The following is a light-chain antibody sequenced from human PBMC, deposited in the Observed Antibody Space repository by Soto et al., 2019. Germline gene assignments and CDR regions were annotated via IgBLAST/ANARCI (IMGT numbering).Light chain of an antibody. CDR2: YDN. Sequence: QSVRTQPTSASLTPGQRVTISGSGSNSNIGSNTVNWYQQLPGTAPKLLIYYDNLRPSGVPDRISGSKSGTSASLAISGLQSDDEADYYCAAWDDSLNGRVFGTGTKVTVL. V-gene: IGLV1-44*01. CDR1: NSNIGSNT. J-gene: IGLJ1*01. CDR3: AAWDDSLNGRV.